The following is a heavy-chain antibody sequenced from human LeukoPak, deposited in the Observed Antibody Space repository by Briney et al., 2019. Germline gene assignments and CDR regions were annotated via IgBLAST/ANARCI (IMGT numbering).Heavy chain of an antibody. J-gene: IGHJ4*02. CDR2: IRSKGHGGTT. V-gene: IGHV3-49*04. CDR1: GFTFGDYA. D-gene: IGHD6-13*01. CDR3: TRSAAAGYFFDD. Sequence: GGSLRLSCTTSGFTFGDYAMTWVRQAPGKGLEWVGFIRSKGHGGTTEYAASVKGRFTISRDDSRSIAYLQMNSLKTEDTAVYYCTRSAAAGYFFDDWGQGTLVTVSS.